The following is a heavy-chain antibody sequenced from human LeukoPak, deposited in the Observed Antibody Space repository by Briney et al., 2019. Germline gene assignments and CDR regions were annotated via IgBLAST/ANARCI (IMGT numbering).Heavy chain of an antibody. J-gene: IGHJ4*02. CDR3: ARENNDYGGKKAFDY. CDR1: GGSSRSGDYF. D-gene: IGHD4-23*01. CDR2: IHYSGNT. Sequence: SETLSLTCAVSGGSSRSGDYFWSWIRQPPGKGLEWIGHIHYSGNTYYNPSLKSRVSISVDTSKNQFSLKLSSVTAADTTVYYCARENNDYGGKKAFDYWGQGTLVTVSS. V-gene: IGHV4-30-4*01.